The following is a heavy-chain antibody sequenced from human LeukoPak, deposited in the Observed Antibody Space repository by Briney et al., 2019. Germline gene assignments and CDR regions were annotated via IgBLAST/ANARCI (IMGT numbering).Heavy chain of an antibody. V-gene: IGHV4-4*07. J-gene: IGHJ4*02. Sequence: PSETLSLTCTVSGGSISSYYWSWIRQPAGEGLEWIGRLHTSGSTHYNPSLKSRVTMSVDTSKNQFSLKLSSVTAADTAVYYCAKYVWGYRNTDYWGQGTLVTVSS. CDR2: LHTSGST. D-gene: IGHD3-16*01. CDR1: GGSISSYY. CDR3: AKYVWGYRNTDY.